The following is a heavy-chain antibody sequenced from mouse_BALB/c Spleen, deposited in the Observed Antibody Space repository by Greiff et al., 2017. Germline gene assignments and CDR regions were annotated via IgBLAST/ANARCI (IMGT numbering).Heavy chain of an antibody. J-gene: IGHJ4*01. Sequence: QVQLQQPGAELVKPGTSVKLSCKASGYNFTSYWINWVKLRPGQGLEWIGDIYPGSGSTNYNEKFKSNATLTVDTSSSTAYMQLSSLASEDSALYYYARSYDGYTMDYWGQGTPVTVSS. V-gene: IGHV1-55*01. CDR1: GYNFTSYW. D-gene: IGHD2-12*01. CDR2: IYPGSGST. CDR3: ARSYDGYTMDY.